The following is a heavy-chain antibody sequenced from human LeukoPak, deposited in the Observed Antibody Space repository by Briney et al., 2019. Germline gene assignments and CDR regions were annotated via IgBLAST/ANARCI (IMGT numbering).Heavy chain of an antibody. CDR3: AKDLHDILTGPPPGWFDP. CDR1: GFTLSSYA. Sequence: GGSLRLSCAASGFTLSSYAMSWVRQAPGKGLEWVSAISGSGGSTYYADSVKGRFTISRDNSKNTLYLQMNSLRAEDTAVYYCAKDLHDILTGPPPGWFDPWGQGTLVTVSS. D-gene: IGHD3-9*01. CDR2: ISGSGGST. V-gene: IGHV3-23*01. J-gene: IGHJ5*02.